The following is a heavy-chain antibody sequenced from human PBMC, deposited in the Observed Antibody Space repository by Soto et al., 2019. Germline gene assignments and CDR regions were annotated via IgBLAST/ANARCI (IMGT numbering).Heavy chain of an antibody. D-gene: IGHD5-12*01. CDR3: ARAGSSGYDTYFHY. V-gene: IGHV4-39*01. Sequence: PSETLSLTCTVSGGSIINSTYYWGWIRQPPGKGLEWIGSIHYSGSTYCNPSLKSRVTISVDTSKNQYSLKLSSVTAADTAVYYCARAGSSGYDTYFHYWGQGTLVTVSS. CDR1: GGSIINSTYY. J-gene: IGHJ4*02. CDR2: IHYSGST.